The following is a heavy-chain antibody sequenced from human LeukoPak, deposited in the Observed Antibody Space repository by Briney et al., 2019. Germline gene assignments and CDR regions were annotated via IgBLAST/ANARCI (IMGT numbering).Heavy chain of an antibody. D-gene: IGHD2-2*01. CDR1: GGSISSGGYY. Sequence: AQTLSLTCTVSGGSISSGGYYWSWIRQHPGKGLEWIGYIYYSGSTYYNPSLKSRATISVDTSKNQFSLKLSSVTAADTAVYYCARERYFCSSTSCNNWFDPWGQGTLVTVSS. CDR3: ARERYFCSSTSCNNWFDP. V-gene: IGHV4-31*03. J-gene: IGHJ5*02. CDR2: IYYSGST.